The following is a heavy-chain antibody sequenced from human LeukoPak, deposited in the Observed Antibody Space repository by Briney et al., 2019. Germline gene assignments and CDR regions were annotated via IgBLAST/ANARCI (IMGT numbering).Heavy chain of an antibody. D-gene: IGHD1-26*01. V-gene: IGHV4-39*01. Sequence: PPETLYLTCTASGGSISSSTYYWGWIRQPPGKGLEWIGSIYYSGSTSYNPSLKSRVTISVDTSKNQFSLKLDSVTAADTAVYYCARNASDSGTSYFDYWGQGTLVSVSS. CDR3: ARNASDSGTSYFDY. CDR1: GGSISSSTYY. CDR2: IYYSGST. J-gene: IGHJ4*02.